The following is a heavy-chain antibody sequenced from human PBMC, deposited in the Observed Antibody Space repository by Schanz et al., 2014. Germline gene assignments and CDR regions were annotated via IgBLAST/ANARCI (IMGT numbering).Heavy chain of an antibody. Sequence: EVQLVESGGGVVQPGGSLRLSCATSGFTFITYTMNWVRQTPGKGLEWVSFISSSGTSIYYADSVKGRFTISRDNAKNSLYLQMNSLRAEDTAMYYCARSRGFDSIFDFWGRGTLVTVSS. CDR3: ARSRGFDSIFDF. CDR2: ISSSGTSI. D-gene: IGHD5-12*01. CDR1: GFTFITYT. J-gene: IGHJ4*02. V-gene: IGHV3-48*01.